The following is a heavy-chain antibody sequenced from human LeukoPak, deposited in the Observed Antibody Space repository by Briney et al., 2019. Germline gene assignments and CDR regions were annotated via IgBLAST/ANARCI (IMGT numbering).Heavy chain of an antibody. J-gene: IGHJ4*02. CDR2: INHSGST. CDR1: GGSISSYY. V-gene: IGHV4-34*01. CDR3: ARHTMVRGDIDY. D-gene: IGHD3-10*01. Sequence: SETLSLTCTVSGGSISSYYWSWIRQPPGKGLEWIGEINHSGSTNYNPSLKSRVTISVDTSKNQFSLKLSSVTAADTAVYYCARHTMVRGDIDYWGQGTLVTVSS.